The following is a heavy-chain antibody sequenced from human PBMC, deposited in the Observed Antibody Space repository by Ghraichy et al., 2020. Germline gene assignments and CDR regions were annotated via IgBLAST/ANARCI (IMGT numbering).Heavy chain of an antibody. CDR3: ARQEGYEQHEGEFDP. J-gene: IGHJ5*02. CDR2: IYYSGST. CDR1: GGSISSSTYY. Sequence: SETLSLTCTVSGGSISSSTYYWGWIRQPPGKGLEWIGSIYYSGSTYYNPSLKSRVTISVDTSKNQFSLKLSSVTAADTAVYYCARQEGYEQHEGEFDPWGQGTLVNVSS. D-gene: IGHD6-13*01. V-gene: IGHV4-39*01.